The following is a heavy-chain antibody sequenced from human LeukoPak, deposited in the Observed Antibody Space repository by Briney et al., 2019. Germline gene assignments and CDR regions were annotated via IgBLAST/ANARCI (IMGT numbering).Heavy chain of an antibody. CDR2: ISGSGGST. J-gene: IGHJ4*02. CDR3: AKWFVGSGWFGDY. V-gene: IGHV3-23*01. CDR1: GFTFSSYA. Sequence: GGSLRLSCAASGFTFSSYAMSWVRQAPGKGLEWVSAISGSGGSTYYADSAKGRFTISRDNSKNTLYLQMNSLRAEDTAVYYCAKWFVGSGWFGDYWGQGTLVTVSS. D-gene: IGHD6-19*01.